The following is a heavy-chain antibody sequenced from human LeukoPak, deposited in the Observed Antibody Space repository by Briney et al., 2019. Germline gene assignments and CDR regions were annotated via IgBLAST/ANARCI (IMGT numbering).Heavy chain of an antibody. V-gene: IGHV3-48*04. CDR3: AELGITMIGGV. D-gene: IGHD3-10*02. J-gene: IGHJ6*04. CDR2: ISSSGSTI. Sequence: GGSLRHACAASGFTFSSYSMNWVRQAPGKGLEWVSYISSSGSTIYYADSVKGRFTISRDNAKNSLYLQMNSLRAEDTAVYYCAELGITMIGGVWGKGTTVTISS. CDR1: GFTFSSYS.